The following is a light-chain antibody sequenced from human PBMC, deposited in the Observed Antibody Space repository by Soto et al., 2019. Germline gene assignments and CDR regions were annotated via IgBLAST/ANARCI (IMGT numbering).Light chain of an antibody. CDR3: QQSYSTPRT. J-gene: IGKJ1*01. CDR1: QSISSY. Sequence: DIQMTQSPSSLSASVGDRVTITCRASQSISSYLNWYQQKPGKAPKLLIYAASSLQSGVPSRFSGCGSATDFTLTISSLQPEDFATYYCQQSYSTPRTFGQGTKVEI. V-gene: IGKV1-39*01. CDR2: AAS.